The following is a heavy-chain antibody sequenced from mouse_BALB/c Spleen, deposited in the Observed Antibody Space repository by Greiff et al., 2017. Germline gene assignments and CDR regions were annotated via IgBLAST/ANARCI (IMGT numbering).Heavy chain of an antibody. V-gene: IGHV14-3*02. Sequence: EVQLQQSGAELVKPGASVKLSCTASGFNIKDTYMHWVKQRPEQGLEWIGRIDPANGNTKYDPKFQGKATITADTSSNTAYLQLSSLTSEDTAVYYCAMESGSPAMDYWGQGTSVTVSS. D-gene: IGHD1-1*01. J-gene: IGHJ4*01. CDR3: AMESGSPAMDY. CDR1: GFNIKDTY. CDR2: IDPANGNT.